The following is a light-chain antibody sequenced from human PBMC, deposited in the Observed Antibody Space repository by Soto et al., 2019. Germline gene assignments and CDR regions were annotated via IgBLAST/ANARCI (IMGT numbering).Light chain of an antibody. J-gene: IGLJ2*01. CDR2: LNSDGSH. V-gene: IGLV4-69*01. CDR3: QTWDTGIVV. CDR1: SGHSSYA. Sequence: QPVLTQSPSASASLGASVKLTCTLSSGHSSYAIAWHQQQPEKGPRYLMKLNSDGSHSKGEGIPDRFSGSSSGAERYLTISSLQSEDEADYYCQTWDTGIVVFGGGTKLTVL.